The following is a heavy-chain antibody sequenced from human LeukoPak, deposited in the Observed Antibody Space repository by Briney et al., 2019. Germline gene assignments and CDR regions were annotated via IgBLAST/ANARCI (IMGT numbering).Heavy chain of an antibody. CDR1: GGSISSYY. Sequence: SETLSLTCTVSGGSISSYYWSWIRQPPGKGLEWIGYIYYSGSTNYNPSLKSRVTISVHTSKNQFSLKLSSVTAADTAVYYCARDYSSRGDWFDPWGQGTLVTVSS. D-gene: IGHD6-13*01. CDR2: IYYSGST. CDR3: ARDYSSRGDWFDP. V-gene: IGHV4-59*01. J-gene: IGHJ5*02.